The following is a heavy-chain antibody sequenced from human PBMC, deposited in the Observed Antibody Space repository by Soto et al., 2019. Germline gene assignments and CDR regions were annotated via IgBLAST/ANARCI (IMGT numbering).Heavy chain of an antibody. J-gene: IGHJ6*02. CDR3: ARGIYLKYGMDV. Sequence: EVQLVGSGGGLVQPGGSLRLSCAASGFTFSDYWMHWARQVPGKGLVWVSRIKGDGTTINYADSVKGRFTVSRDNAKNTAYLQMNSPRAEDTAVYYCARGIYLKYGMDVWGQGTTVTVSS. CDR1: GFTFSDYW. CDR2: IKGDGTTI. V-gene: IGHV3-74*01. D-gene: IGHD3-3*01.